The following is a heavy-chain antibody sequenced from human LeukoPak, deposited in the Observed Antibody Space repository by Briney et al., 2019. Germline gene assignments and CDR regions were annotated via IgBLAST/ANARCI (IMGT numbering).Heavy chain of an antibody. CDR3: ARQRDYGDYYFDY. D-gene: IGHD4-17*01. CDR2: IIREGGT. V-gene: IGHV3-74*01. CDR1: GFSLTSHV. Sequence: GGSLRLSCAASGFSLTSHVMHWVRKAPGKGLVWVSCIIREGGTDYADSVKGRFTISRDNSKDTLYLEMDSLRVEDTALYYCARQRDYGDYYFDYWGQGTLVTVSS. J-gene: IGHJ4*02.